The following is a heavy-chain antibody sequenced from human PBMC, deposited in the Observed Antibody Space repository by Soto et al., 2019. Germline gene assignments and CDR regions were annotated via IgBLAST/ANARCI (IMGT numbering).Heavy chain of an antibody. CDR3: AKDNRGYSSYESFYYMDV. D-gene: IGHD5-12*01. CDR2: ISWNSGSI. Sequence: EVQLVESGGGLVQPGRSLRLSCAASGFTFDDYAMHWVRQAPGRGLEWVSGISWNSGSIGYADSVKGRFTISRDNAKNSLYLQMNSLRAEDTALYYCAKDNRGYSSYESFYYMDVWGKGHTVTVSS. J-gene: IGHJ6*03. V-gene: IGHV3-9*01. CDR1: GFTFDDYA.